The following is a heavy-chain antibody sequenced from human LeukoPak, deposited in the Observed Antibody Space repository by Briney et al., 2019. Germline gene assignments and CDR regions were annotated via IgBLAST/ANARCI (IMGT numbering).Heavy chain of an antibody. V-gene: IGHV3-9*01. Sequence: GRSLRLSCAASGFTFDDYAMHWVRQAPGKGLEWVSGISWNSGSIGYADSVKGRFTISRDNAKNSLYLQMSSLRAEDTAVYYCAKWMYYDFWSGYPGYYYYGMDVWGQGTTVTVSS. CDR3: AKWMYYDFWSGYPGYYYYGMDV. CDR2: ISWNSGSI. J-gene: IGHJ6*02. D-gene: IGHD3-3*01. CDR1: GFTFDDYA.